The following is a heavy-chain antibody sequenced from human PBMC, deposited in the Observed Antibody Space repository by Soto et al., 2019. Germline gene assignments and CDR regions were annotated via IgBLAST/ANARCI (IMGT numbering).Heavy chain of an antibody. CDR3: AKKVNSGPGSQYFDY. J-gene: IGHJ4*02. CDR1: GFTFSSYS. Sequence: GGSLRLSCAAPGFTFSSYSMSWVRQAPGKGLEWVSGFRTSGDGGTTYYADSVKGRFTISRDNSKNMLFLQMNSLRAEDTAIYYCAKKVNSGPGSQYFDYWGQGTLVTVS. D-gene: IGHD3-10*01. CDR2: FRTSGDGGTT. V-gene: IGHV3-23*01.